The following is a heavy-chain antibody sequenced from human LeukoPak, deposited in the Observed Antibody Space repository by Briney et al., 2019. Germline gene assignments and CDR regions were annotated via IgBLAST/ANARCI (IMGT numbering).Heavy chain of an antibody. J-gene: IGHJ6*04. V-gene: IGHV3-48*03. CDR2: LSSSGSTI. CDR3: AELGITMIGGV. CDR1: GFTFSSYE. Sequence: GGSPRLSCAASGFTFSSYEMNWVRQAPGKGLEWVSYLSSSGSTIYYADSVKGRFTISRDNAKNSLYLQMNSLRAEDTAVYYCAELGITMIGGVWGKGTTVTVSS. D-gene: IGHD3-10*02.